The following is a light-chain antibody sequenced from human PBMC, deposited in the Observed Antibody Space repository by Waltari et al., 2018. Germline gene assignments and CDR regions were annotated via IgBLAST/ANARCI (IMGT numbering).Light chain of an antibody. CDR1: QSLLYSNGYNY. J-gene: IGKJ3*01. CDR2: LGS. CDR3: MQGLHFPLT. Sequence: DVVMTQSPLSLPVTPGEPASISCRSSQSLLYSNGYNYVNWYLQRPGQSPQLLIYLGSNRASGVPGRFSGSGSGTDFTLKISRVEAEDVGVYYCMQGLHFPLTFVPGTKVDIK. V-gene: IGKV2-28*01.